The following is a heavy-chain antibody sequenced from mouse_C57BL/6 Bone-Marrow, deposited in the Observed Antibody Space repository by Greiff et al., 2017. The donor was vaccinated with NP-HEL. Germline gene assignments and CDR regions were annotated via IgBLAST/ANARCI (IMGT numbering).Heavy chain of an antibody. CDR2: ISDGGSYT. J-gene: IGHJ1*03. Sequence: EVQGVESGGGLVKPGGSLKLSCAASGFTFSSYAMSWVRQTPEKRLEWVATISDGGSYTYYPDNVTGRFTISRDNAKNNLYLQISHLKSEDTAMYYCARPIYYDYDEDWYFEVWGTGTTVTVSS. CDR1: GFTFSSYA. D-gene: IGHD2-4*01. CDR3: ARPIYYDYDEDWYFEV. V-gene: IGHV5-4*01.